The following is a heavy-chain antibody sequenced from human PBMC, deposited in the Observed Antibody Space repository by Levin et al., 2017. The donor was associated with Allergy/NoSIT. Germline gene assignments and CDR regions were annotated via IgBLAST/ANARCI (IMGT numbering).Heavy chain of an antibody. Sequence: GGSLRLSCAVSGFPFSTSHMHWVRQAPGKGLVWVSRIKNDGTGTKYADSVKGRFTISRDNAKNTLYLQMNSLRVEDTAVYYCAGDLSFRIDPWGQGTLVVVSS. V-gene: IGHV3-74*03. CDR2: IKNDGTGT. CDR3: AGDLSFRIDP. CDR1: GFPFSTSH. D-gene: IGHD1-14*01. J-gene: IGHJ5*02.